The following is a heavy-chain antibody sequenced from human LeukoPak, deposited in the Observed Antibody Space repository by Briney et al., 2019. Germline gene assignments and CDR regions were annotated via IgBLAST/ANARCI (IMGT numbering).Heavy chain of an antibody. V-gene: IGHV3-23*01. Sequence: PGGSLRLSCAASGFTFSDYGMSWVRQAPGKGLEWVSAVSGSSGNTYSADSVKGRFTISRDNSKNTLYLQMNSLRAEDTAVYYCAKDRTYYYYMDVWGKGTTVTVSS. CDR2: VSGSSGNT. D-gene: IGHD1-14*01. J-gene: IGHJ6*03. CDR3: AKDRTYYYYMDV. CDR1: GFTFSDYG.